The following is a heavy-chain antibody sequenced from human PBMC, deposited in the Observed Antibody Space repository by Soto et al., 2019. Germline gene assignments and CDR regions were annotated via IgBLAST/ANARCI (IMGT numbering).Heavy chain of an antibody. J-gene: IGHJ6*02. CDR1: GYTFTAYY. D-gene: IGHD1-20*01. Sequence: ASVKVSCKASGYTFTAYYIHGVRQAPGQGLEWVGWIKPNSGGTDYAQNFQGRVAMTRDTSISTAYMELSSLRSDDTAVYYCAAINWNYFYGMDVWGQGTTVTVSS. CDR2: IKPNSGGT. CDR3: AAINWNYFYGMDV. V-gene: IGHV1-2*02.